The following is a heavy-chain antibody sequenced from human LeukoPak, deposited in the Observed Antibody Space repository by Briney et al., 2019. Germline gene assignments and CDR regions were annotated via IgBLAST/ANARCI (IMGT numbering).Heavy chain of an antibody. CDR1: GFTFSSYG. CDR3: AKDQPYYDFWSGYELDY. V-gene: IGHV3-30*02. J-gene: IGHJ4*02. CDR2: IRYDGSNK. Sequence: GGSLRLSCAASGFTFSSYGMHWVRQAPGKGLGWEAFIRYDGSNKYYADSVKGRFTISRDNSKNTLYLQMNSLRAEDTAVYYCAKDQPYYDFWSGYELDYWGQGALVTVSS. D-gene: IGHD3-3*01.